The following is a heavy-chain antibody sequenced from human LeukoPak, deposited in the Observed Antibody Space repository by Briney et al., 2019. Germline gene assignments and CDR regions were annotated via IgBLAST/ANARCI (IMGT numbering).Heavy chain of an antibody. CDR3: ARFVGY. V-gene: IGHV4-38-2*02. J-gene: IGHJ4*02. CDR2: IYHSGDT. CDR1: GYSITSGYY. Sequence: PSETLSLTCTVSGYSITSGYYWGWIRQPPGKGLEWIGRIYHSGDTYYNPSLKSRVTISVGTSTNQFSLKLSSVTAADTAVYYCARFVGYWGQGTLVTVSS.